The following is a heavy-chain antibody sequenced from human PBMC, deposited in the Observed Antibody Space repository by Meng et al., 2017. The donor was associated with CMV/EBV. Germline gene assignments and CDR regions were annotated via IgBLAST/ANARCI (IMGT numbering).Heavy chain of an antibody. D-gene: IGHD2-15*01. CDR1: GFTFDDYT. Sequence: GESLKISCAASGFTFDDYTMHWVRQALGKGLEWVSLISWDGGSTYYADSVKGRFTISRGNSKNSLYLQMNSLRTEDTALYYCAKDISYGGSGPFDYWGQGTLVTVSS. V-gene: IGHV3-43*01. CDR3: AKDISYGGSGPFDY. J-gene: IGHJ4*02. CDR2: ISWDGGST.